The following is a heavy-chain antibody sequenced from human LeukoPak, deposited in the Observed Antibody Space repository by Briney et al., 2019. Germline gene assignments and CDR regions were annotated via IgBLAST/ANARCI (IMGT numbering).Heavy chain of an antibody. D-gene: IGHD3-3*01. CDR3: ARSSRITIFGVVTTHPATP. Sequence: SQTLSLTCTVSGGSISSGSYYWSWIRQPAGKGLEWIGRIYTSGSTNYNPSLKSRVTISVDTSKNQFSLKLSSVTAADTAVYYCARSSRITIFGVVTTHPATPWGQGTLVTVSS. J-gene: IGHJ4*02. V-gene: IGHV4-61*02. CDR2: IYTSGST. CDR1: GGSISSGSYY.